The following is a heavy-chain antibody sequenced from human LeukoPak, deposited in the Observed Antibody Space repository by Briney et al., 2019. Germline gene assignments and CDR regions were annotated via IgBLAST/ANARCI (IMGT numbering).Heavy chain of an antibody. J-gene: IGHJ4*02. CDR2: SSAADGTT. V-gene: IGHV1-18*01. Sequence: MGWSSAADGTTNYAQKVQDRVTMTTDTSTSTAYLELRSLRSEDTAVYYCARCGAAVTTHFSHWGQGTLVTVSS. D-gene: IGHD4-17*01. CDR3: ARCGAAVTTHFSH.